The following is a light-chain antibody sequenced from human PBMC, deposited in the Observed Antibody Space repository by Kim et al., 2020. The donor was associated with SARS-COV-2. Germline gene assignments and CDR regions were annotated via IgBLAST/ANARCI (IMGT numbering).Light chain of an antibody. V-gene: IGKV1-5*01. CDR3: QQYKTYS. Sequence: RSASVGDRVTLTCRASQSITNGLAWYQQKPGKAPELLIYAASSLESGVPSRFSGSGSGTEFTLTISSLQPDDFATYYCQQYKTYSFGQGTKVDIK. J-gene: IGKJ1*01. CDR1: QSITNG. CDR2: AAS.